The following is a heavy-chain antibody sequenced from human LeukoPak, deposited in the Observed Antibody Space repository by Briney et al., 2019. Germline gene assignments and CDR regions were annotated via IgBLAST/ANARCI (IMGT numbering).Heavy chain of an antibody. CDR2: INHSGST. J-gene: IGHJ4*02. Sequence: PSETLSLTCAVYGGSFSGYYWSWIRQPPGKGLEWIGEINHSGSTNYNPSLKSRVTISVDTSKNQFSLKLSSVTAADTAVYYCARVDRGYSYGYALDWGQGTLVTVSS. CDR1: GGSFSGYY. V-gene: IGHV4-34*01. D-gene: IGHD5-18*01. CDR3: ARVDRGYSYGYALD.